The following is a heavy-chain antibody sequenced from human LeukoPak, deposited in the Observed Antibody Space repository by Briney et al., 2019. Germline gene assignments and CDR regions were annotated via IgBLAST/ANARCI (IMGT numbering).Heavy chain of an antibody. Sequence: GGSLRLSCAASGFTFTNYDMSWGRQAPGRELEWVLNISSGGSTNYADSATGRFNISRDNSKNTRYLQMNSLSAEDTAVYYCSRATDSSGYCGIIDYWGQRTLVTVSS. CDR2: ISSGGST. J-gene: IGHJ4*02. CDR3: SRATDSSGYCGIIDY. D-gene: IGHD3-22*01. V-gene: IGHV3-53*01. CDR1: GFTFTNYD.